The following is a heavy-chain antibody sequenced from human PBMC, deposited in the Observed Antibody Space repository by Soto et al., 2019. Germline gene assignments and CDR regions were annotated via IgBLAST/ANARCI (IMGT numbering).Heavy chain of an antibody. J-gene: IGHJ5*02. Sequence: PSETLSLTCNVSGAPISSGGFYWSWIRQHQGKGPEWIGYIYNSGTTFYNPSLGSRLTMSLDAAKNHFSLELRSVTVADTAVYYCAREPISTPRGVTQVDPWGQGTQVTVSS. CDR1: GAPISSGGFY. CDR2: IYNSGTT. CDR3: AREPISTPRGVTQVDP. V-gene: IGHV4-31*03. D-gene: IGHD3-10*01.